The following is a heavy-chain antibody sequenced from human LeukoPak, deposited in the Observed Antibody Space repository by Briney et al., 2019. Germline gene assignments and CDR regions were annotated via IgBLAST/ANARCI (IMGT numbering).Heavy chain of an antibody. J-gene: IGHJ6*03. CDR2: IYYSGST. D-gene: IGHD1-14*01. CDR1: GCSISSYY. CDR3: VRARKYYYHTDV. Sequence: SETLSLTCTGSGCSISSYYWSWIRQPPGKGLEGIGYIYYSGSTNYNPSLNSRGTIPVHTSKNQFPLNLTSLTAADTAVDCCVRARKYYYHTDVWGKGTTVTVS. V-gene: IGHV4-59*12.